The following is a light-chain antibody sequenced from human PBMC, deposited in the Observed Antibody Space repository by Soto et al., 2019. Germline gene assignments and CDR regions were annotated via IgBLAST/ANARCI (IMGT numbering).Light chain of an antibody. J-gene: IGLJ2*01. Sequence: QSVLTQAPSASGTPGQRVSLSCSGGSSKIGTNTVNWYQHRPGAPPKLLIFSNDERPSGGPDRFSGSKSGTSASLAISGRQSDDEADYYCATWEGRLNGVVFGGGTKVTVL. V-gene: IGLV1-44*01. CDR3: ATWEGRLNGVV. CDR2: SND. CDR1: SSKIGTNT.